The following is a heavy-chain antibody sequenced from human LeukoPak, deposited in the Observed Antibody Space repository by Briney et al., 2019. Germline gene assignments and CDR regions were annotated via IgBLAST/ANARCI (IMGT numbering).Heavy chain of an antibody. J-gene: IGHJ4*02. CDR2: MNPNSGNT. CDR1: GYTFTSYD. Sequence: ASVKVSCKASGYTFTSYDINWVRQATEQGLEWMGWMNPNSGNTGYAQKFQGRVTMTRNTSISTAYMELSSLRSEDTAVYYCARARRIAAAGTTKYLRYYFDYWGQGTLVTVSS. V-gene: IGHV1-8*01. D-gene: IGHD6-13*01. CDR3: ARARRIAAAGTTKYLRYYFDY.